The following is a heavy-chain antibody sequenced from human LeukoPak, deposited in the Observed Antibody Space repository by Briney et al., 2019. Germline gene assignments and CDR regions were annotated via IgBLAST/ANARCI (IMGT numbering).Heavy chain of an antibody. J-gene: IGHJ4*02. D-gene: IGHD3-22*01. CDR1: GFIVSSNY. V-gene: IGHV3-66*02. CDR2: LYSGGDT. CDR3: AREYYYDRSGYPFDY. Sequence: GGSLRLSCAASGFIVSSNYMSWVRQAPGKGLEWVSVLYSGGDTYYADSVKGRFTFSRDNSKNTLYLQMNSLRAEDTAVYYCAREYYYDRSGYPFDYWGQGTLVTVSS.